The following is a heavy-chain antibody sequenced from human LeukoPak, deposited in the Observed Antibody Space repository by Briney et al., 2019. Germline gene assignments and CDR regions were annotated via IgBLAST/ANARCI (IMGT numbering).Heavy chain of an antibody. D-gene: IGHD5-12*01. CDR1: GFTFSSSW. CDR2: INTDGSRT. J-gene: IGHJ3*02. Sequence: GGSLRLSCAASGFTFSSSWMHWARHAPGKGLVWVSRINTDGSRTDHADSVKGRFTISRDNAKNSLYLQMNSLRAEDTAVYYCARERVTTTAFDIWGQGTMVTVS. V-gene: IGHV3-74*01. CDR3: ARERVTTTAFDI.